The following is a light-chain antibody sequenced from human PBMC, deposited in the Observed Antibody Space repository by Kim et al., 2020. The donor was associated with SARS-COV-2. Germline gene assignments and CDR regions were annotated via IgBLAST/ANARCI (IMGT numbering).Light chain of an antibody. J-gene: IGLJ2*01. CDR2: EVN. CDR1: SSDIGAYNF. V-gene: IGLV2-8*01. CDR3: SSYAGSKIVV. Sequence: QSALTQPPSASGSPGQSVTISCTGTSSDIGAYNFVSWYQQHPGKAPKLMIYEVNKRPSGVPDRFSGSTSGNMASLTVSGLQAEDEADYFCSSYAGSKIVVFGGGTQLTVL.